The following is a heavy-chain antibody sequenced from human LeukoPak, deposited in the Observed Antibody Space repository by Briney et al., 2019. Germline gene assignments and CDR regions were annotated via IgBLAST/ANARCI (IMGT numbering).Heavy chain of an antibody. V-gene: IGHV3-33*01. J-gene: IGHJ4*02. Sequence: GKSLRLPCAASGFTFNRSGMHWVRQAPGKGLEWVALIFYDGSNKYFADSVKGRFTISRDNSKSMLYLQMNSLRAEDTAVYYCAQTGDKYGSFEYWGQGTLVTVSS. CDR2: IFYDGSNK. D-gene: IGHD3-10*01. CDR3: AQTGDKYGSFEY. CDR1: GFTFNRSG.